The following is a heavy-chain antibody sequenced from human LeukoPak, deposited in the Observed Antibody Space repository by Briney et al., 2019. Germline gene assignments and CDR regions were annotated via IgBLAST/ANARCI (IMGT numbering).Heavy chain of an antibody. D-gene: IGHD6-6*01. Sequence: PGGSLRLSCAVSGFTFSNYWMNWVRQAPGKGLEWVANIKEDGSQKYYVGSVEGRFTISRDNAKNSVFLQMNSLRAEDTAVYYCASSSYSSSSAWGQGTLVTVSS. CDR2: IKEDGSQK. CDR1: GFTFSNYW. J-gene: IGHJ5*02. V-gene: IGHV3-7*01. CDR3: ASSSYSSSSA.